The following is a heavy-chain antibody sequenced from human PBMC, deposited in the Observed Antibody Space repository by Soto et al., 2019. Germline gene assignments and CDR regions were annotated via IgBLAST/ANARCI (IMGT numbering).Heavy chain of an antibody. J-gene: IGHJ6*03. V-gene: IGHV1-18*01. CDR3: ARMVRGSTVGYYYYMDV. CDR1: GYTFTSHG. D-gene: IGHD3-10*01. CDR2: ISPYNGDT. Sequence: QVQLVQSGAEGKKPGASVKVSCKTSGYTFTSHGISWVRQAPGQGLEWMGWISPYNGDTNYAQKLQGRVSVTTDSSTRTAYMELRSLRSEDTAAYYCARMVRGSTVGYYYYMDVWGKGTTVTVSS.